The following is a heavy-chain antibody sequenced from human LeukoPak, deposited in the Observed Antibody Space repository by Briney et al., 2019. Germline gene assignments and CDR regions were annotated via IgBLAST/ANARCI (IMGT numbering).Heavy chain of an antibody. Sequence: GGSLRLSCAASGFXFSSYGMHWVRQAPGKGLEWVAVISYSGSNKYYADSVKGRFTISRDNSKNTLYLQMNSLRAEDTAVYYCARDRMGYSGYDPDYWGQGTLVTVSS. CDR1: GFXFSSYG. CDR3: ARDRMGYSGYDPDY. CDR2: ISYSGSNK. V-gene: IGHV3-30*03. J-gene: IGHJ4*02. D-gene: IGHD5-12*01.